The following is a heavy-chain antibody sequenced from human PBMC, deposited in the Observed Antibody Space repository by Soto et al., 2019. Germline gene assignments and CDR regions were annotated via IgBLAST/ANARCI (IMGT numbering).Heavy chain of an antibody. J-gene: IGHJ4*02. D-gene: IGHD3-22*01. CDR3: VKNYYDSSGSYPYYFDY. CDR1: GYTFTDYG. Sequence: GASVKVCKASGYTFTDYGITWVRQAPGQGLEWMGWIRTYNGNTNYTEKFQGRVTMTTDTSTRTAYMELRSLRSDDTAVYYCVKNYYDSSGSYPYYFDYWGQGTLVTVSS. V-gene: IGHV1-18*04. CDR2: IRTYNGNT.